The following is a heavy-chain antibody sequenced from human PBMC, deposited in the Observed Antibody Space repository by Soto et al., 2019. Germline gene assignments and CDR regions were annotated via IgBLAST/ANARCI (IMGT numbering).Heavy chain of an antibody. J-gene: IGHJ6*02. D-gene: IGHD4-17*01. Sequence: PSETLSLTCTVSGGSISSGGYYWSWIRQPPGKGLEWIGYIYYSGSTYYNPSLKSRVTISVDTSKNQFSLKLSSVTAADTAVYYCARDRVTTGKRYYCYGMEVRGQGTTVTVPS. V-gene: IGHV4-30-4*01. CDR1: GGSISSGGYY. CDR2: IYYSGST. CDR3: ARDRVTTGKRYYCYGMEV.